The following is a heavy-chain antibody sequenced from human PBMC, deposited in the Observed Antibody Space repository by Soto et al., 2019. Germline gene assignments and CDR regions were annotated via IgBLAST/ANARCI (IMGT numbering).Heavy chain of an antibody. D-gene: IGHD2-2*01. CDR2: IYYSGST. CDR3: ARAIVVVPAATVSRFDP. J-gene: IGHJ5*02. CDR1: GGSISSGDYY. Sequence: PSETLSLTCTVSGGSISSGDYYWSWIRQPPGKGLEWIGYIYYSGSTYYNPSLKSRVTISVDTSKNQFSLKLSSVTAADTAVYYCARAIVVVPAATVSRFDPWGQGTLVTVSS. V-gene: IGHV4-30-4*01.